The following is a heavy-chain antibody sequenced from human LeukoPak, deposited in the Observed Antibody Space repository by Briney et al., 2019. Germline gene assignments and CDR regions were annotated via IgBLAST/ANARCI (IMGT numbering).Heavy chain of an antibody. V-gene: IGHV1-18*01. Sequence: ASVKVSCKASGYTFTSYGISWVRQAPGQGLEWMGWISGYNGNTNYAQNFQGRVTMTTDTSTTTVYMELRNLRSDDTAVYYCARDRPYSSTWNNWFDPWGQGTLVTVSS. CDR1: GYTFTSYG. J-gene: IGHJ5*02. D-gene: IGHD6-13*01. CDR3: ARDRPYSSTWNNWFDP. CDR2: ISGYNGNT.